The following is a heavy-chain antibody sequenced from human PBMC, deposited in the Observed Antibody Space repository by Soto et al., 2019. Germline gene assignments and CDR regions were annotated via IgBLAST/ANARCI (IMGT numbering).Heavy chain of an antibody. CDR3: AKEGYGAGMYNKGNYFDY. CDR2: INSGANT. J-gene: IGHJ4*02. CDR1: GFTFSNYV. D-gene: IGHD3-10*01. V-gene: IGHV3-23*01. Sequence: EVQVLESGGGLVQPGGSLRLSCAASGFTFSNYVMSWVRQAPGKGLEWVSSINSGANTYYADSGKGRFTISRDNSKTTLYLQMNSLRAEDTAVYYCAKEGYGAGMYNKGNYFDYWGQGALVTVSS.